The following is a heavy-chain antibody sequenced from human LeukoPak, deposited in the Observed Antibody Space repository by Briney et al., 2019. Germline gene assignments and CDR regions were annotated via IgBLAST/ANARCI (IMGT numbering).Heavy chain of an antibody. CDR1: GFTVSTNY. D-gene: IGHD1-1*01. Sequence: GGSLTLSCAASGFTVSTNYMSWVRQAPGKGLEWVSVIYSGGTTGYADSVKGRFTISRDNAKSSLYLQMNSLRAEDTALYYCARSSTNERYYFDYWGQGTLATVSS. J-gene: IGHJ4*02. CDR3: ARSSTNERYYFDY. CDR2: IYSGGTT. V-gene: IGHV3-66*01.